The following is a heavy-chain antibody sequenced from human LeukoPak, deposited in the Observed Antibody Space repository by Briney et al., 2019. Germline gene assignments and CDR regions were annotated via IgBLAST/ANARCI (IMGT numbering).Heavy chain of an antibody. J-gene: IGHJ4*02. V-gene: IGHV3-30*18. CDR2: ISYDGSNK. Sequence: GGSLRLSCAASGFTFSSYGMHWVRQAPGKGLEWVAVISYDGSNKYYADSVKGRFTISRDNSKNTLYLQMSSLRAEDTAIYYCAKRDSNYAGDYFDYWGQGTLVTVSS. CDR3: AKRDSNYAGDYFDY. CDR1: GFTFSSYG. D-gene: IGHD4-11*01.